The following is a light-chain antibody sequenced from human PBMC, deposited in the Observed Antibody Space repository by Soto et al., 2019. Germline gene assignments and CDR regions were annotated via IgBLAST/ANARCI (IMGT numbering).Light chain of an antibody. V-gene: IGKV1-5*03. J-gene: IGKJ1*01. CDR3: QQYNSYLWT. CDR1: QSISSW. CDR2: KAS. Sequence: DIQLTQSPSTLSASVGDRVTITCRASQSISSWLAWYQQKPGKAHKLLIYKASSLESGVPSRFSGSGSGTEFTLTIRSLQPDDFATYYCQQYNSYLWTFGQGTKVDIK.